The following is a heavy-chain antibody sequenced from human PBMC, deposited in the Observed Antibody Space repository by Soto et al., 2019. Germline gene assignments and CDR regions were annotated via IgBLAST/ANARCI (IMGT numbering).Heavy chain of an antibody. CDR1: GYTFTSYD. Sequence: GASVKVSCTASGYTFTSYDINWVRQATGQGLEWMGWMNPNSGNTGYAQQFQGRVTLTRDNSISTAYMELSGLRSEDTAVYYCARALSVSGSTFGWYIGYWGQGTLVTVSS. CDR2: MNPNSGNT. CDR3: ARALSVSGSTFGWYIGY. D-gene: IGHD6-19*01. V-gene: IGHV1-8*01. J-gene: IGHJ4*02.